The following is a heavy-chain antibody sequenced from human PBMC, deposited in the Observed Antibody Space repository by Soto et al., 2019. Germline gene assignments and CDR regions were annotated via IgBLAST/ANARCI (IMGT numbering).Heavy chain of an antibody. CDR1: GYTYATYD. CDR3: AKRKERSGPYYLDY. CDR2: MNPNTGNT. V-gene: IGHV1-8*01. D-gene: IGHD6-25*01. Sequence: QVQLVQSGAEVKKPGASVKVSCKASGYTYATYDFAWVRQATGQGLEWMGWMNPNTGNTGYAQAFRGRVTMTRNTSITTAYMELTSLRSEDTAVYFCAKRKERSGPYYLDYWGQGNQVTVSS. J-gene: IGHJ4*02.